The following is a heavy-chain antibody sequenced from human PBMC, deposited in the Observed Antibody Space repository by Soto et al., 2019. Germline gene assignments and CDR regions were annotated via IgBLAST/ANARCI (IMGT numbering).Heavy chain of an antibody. CDR3: AIGPSAAAGTAYFQH. CDR2: IYYSGST. J-gene: IGHJ1*01. V-gene: IGHV4-61*01. D-gene: IGHD6-13*01. Sequence: QVQLQESGPGLVKPSETLSLTCTVSGGSVSSGSYYWSWMRQPPGTGLEWIGYIYYSGSTNYNPSLERRVTISGDTSKYQFSLTLSSVTAADTAVYYCAIGPSAAAGTAYFQHWGQGTLVTGSS. CDR1: GGSVSSGSYY.